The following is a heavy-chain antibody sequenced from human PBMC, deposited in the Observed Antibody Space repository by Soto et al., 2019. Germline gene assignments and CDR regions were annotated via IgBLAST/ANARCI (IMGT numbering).Heavy chain of an antibody. CDR3: ARSQLVLDY. D-gene: IGHD6-6*01. CDR1: GFAFSSYW. Sequence: EVQLVDSGGGLVQPGGSLRLSCTASGFAFSSYWMTWVRQAPGKGLEWVANIKQDGSETSYVDSVRGRFTISRDNAKYSLYLQMNSLTAEDTAVYYCARSQLVLDYWGQGTLVTVSS. J-gene: IGHJ4*02. V-gene: IGHV3-7*03. CDR2: IKQDGSET.